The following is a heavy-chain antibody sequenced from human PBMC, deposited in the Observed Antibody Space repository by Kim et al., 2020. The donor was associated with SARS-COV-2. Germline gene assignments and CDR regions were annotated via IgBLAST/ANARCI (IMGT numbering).Heavy chain of an antibody. Sequence: SVKVSCKASGGTFSSYAISWVRQAPGQGLEWMGGIIPIFGTANYAQKFQGRVTITADESTSTAYMELSSLRSEDTAVYYCARGEGPEYSYGSYYYYGMDVWGQGTTVTVSS. D-gene: IGHD5-18*01. J-gene: IGHJ6*02. CDR2: IIPIFGTA. CDR1: GGTFSSYA. CDR3: ARGEGPEYSYGSYYYYGMDV. V-gene: IGHV1-69*13.